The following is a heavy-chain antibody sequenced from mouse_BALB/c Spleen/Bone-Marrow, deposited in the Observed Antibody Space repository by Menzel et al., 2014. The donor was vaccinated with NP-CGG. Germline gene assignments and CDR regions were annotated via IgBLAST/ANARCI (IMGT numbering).Heavy chain of an antibody. J-gene: IGHJ1*01. CDR2: ISTYYGDA. CDR1: GYTFTDYA. CDR3: AREAGPWYFDV. V-gene: IGHV1S137*01. Sequence: VQLQQSGAELVRPGVSVKIPCKGSGYTFTDYAMYWVKQSHAKSLEWIGIISTYYGDASYNQKFKGKATMTVDKSSSTAYMELARLTSEDSAIYYCAREAGPWYFDVWGAGTTVTVSS.